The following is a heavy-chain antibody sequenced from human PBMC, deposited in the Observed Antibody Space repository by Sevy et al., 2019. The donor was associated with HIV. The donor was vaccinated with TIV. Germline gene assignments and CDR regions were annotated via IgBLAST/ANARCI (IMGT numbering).Heavy chain of an antibody. CDR2: INPNTGGT. CDR1: GYSFTDYY. Sequence: ASVKVSCKASGYSFTDYYLRWVRQAPGQGLEWMGRINPNTGGTNSAERFQGRVTLTTDTSMSTAYMELSRLTFDDTAVYFCAKATSYCGGDCYSGTWGQGTLVTVSS. V-gene: IGHV1-2*06. CDR3: AKATSYCGGDCYSGT. J-gene: IGHJ5*02. D-gene: IGHD2-21*02.